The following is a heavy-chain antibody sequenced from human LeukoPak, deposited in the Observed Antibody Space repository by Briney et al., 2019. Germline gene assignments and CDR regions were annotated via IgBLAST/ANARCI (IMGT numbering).Heavy chain of an antibody. Sequence: GGSLRVSCAGSGYTFSSYGMHWVRQAPGKGLEWVSRIKSKTDGGTTDYAAPVKGRFTISRDDSKNTLYLQMNSLKTEDTAVYYCTTERGVVVPAALAGEFDYWGQGTLVTVSS. J-gene: IGHJ4*02. D-gene: IGHD2-2*01. CDR2: IKSKTDGGTT. CDR3: TTERGVVVPAALAGEFDY. V-gene: IGHV3-15*01. CDR1: GYTFSSYG.